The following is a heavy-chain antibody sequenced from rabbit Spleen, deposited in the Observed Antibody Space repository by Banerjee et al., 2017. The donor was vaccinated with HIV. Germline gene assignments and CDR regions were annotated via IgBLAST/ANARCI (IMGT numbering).Heavy chain of an antibody. V-gene: IGHV1S40*01. CDR2: ISGGSGKT. D-gene: IGHD7-1*01. Sequence: QSLEESGGDLVKPGASLTLTCTASGIDFSSSYWNCWVRQAPGKGPEWIACISGGSGKTDYASWAKGRFTISKSSSTTVTLQMTSLTAADTATYFCARRTSGYSGYRLWGQGTLVTVS. CDR3: ARRTSGYSGYRL. J-gene: IGHJ2*01. CDR1: GIDFSSSYW.